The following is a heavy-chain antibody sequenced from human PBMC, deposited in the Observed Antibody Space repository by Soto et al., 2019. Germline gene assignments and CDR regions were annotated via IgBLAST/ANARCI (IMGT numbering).Heavy chain of an antibody. CDR2: FDPEDGET. CDR3: VTDLTPLYGMDV. V-gene: IGHV1-24*01. J-gene: IGHJ6*02. CDR1: GYTLTELS. Sequence: ASVKVSCKVSGYTLTELSMHWVRQAPGKGLEWMGGFDPEDGETIYAQKFQGRVTMTEDTSTDTAYMELSSLRSEDTAVYYCVTDLTPLYGMDVWGQGTTVTVSS.